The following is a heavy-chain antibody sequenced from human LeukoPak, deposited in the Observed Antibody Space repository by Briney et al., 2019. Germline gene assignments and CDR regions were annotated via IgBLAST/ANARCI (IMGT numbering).Heavy chain of an antibody. CDR1: GFTVSSNS. Sequence: GGSLRLSCTVSGFTVSSNSMSWVRQAPGKGMEWVSFIYSGGNTHYSDSVKGGLTISRDKSKKTRYLQMNSLRAEDTAVYYCARPTMIVVGNAFDIWGQGTMVTVSS. J-gene: IGHJ3*02. CDR3: ARPTMIVVGNAFDI. CDR2: IYSGGNT. D-gene: IGHD3-22*01. V-gene: IGHV3-53*01.